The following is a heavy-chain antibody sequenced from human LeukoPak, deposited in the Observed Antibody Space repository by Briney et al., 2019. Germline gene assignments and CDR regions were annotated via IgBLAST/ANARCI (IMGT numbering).Heavy chain of an antibody. Sequence: PGGSLRLSCAASGFTFSSYGMHWVRQAPGKGLEWVAVIWYDGSKKYYADSVKGRFTISRDNSKNTLYLQMNSLRAEDTAVYYCARRDGDNDRGFDYWGQGALVTVSS. CDR3: ARRDGDNDRGFDY. CDR1: GFTFSSYG. V-gene: IGHV3-33*01. J-gene: IGHJ4*02. CDR2: IWYDGSKK. D-gene: IGHD4-23*01.